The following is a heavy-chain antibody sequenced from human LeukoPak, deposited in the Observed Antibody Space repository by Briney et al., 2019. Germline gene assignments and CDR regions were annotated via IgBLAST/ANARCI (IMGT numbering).Heavy chain of an antibody. CDR3: ARALYGAFDI. D-gene: IGHD2/OR15-2a*01. CDR1: GFTFSSYW. J-gene: IGHJ3*02. Sequence: GGSLRLSCAASGFTFSSYWIHWVRQAPGKGLVWVSRINADGSSTNYADSVKGRFTIPRDNAKNTLYLQMNSLRPEDTAVYYCARALYGAFDIWGQGTMVTVSS. CDR2: INADGSST. V-gene: IGHV3-74*01.